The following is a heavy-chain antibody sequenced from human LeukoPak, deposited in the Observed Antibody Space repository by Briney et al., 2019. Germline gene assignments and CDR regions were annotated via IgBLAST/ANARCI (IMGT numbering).Heavy chain of an antibody. Sequence: GSLRLSCEGSGFLFSGHWMKLVRQAPGKGLEWVASIKEDGSERQYVDSVKGRFTISRDNSKNTLYLEMNSLRPEDTAVYYCEADTRYWGQGTLVTVSS. V-gene: IGHV3-7*01. CDR1: GFLFSGHW. CDR2: IKEDGSER. D-gene: IGHD2-15*01. J-gene: IGHJ4*02. CDR3: EADTRY.